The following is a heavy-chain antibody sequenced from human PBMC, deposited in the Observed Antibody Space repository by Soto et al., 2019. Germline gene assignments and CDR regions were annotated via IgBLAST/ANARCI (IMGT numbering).Heavy chain of an antibody. CDR3: ARWIGYCSSPSCYTGGWFDP. V-gene: IGHV4-61*01. CDR2: IYYSGST. Sequence: PSETLSLTCTVSGGSVSSGSYYWSWIRQPPGKGLEWIGYIYYSGSTNYNPSLKSRVTISVDTSKNQFSLKLSSVTAADTAVYYWARWIGYCSSPSCYTGGWFDPCGQGTLVTVSS. D-gene: IGHD2-2*02. CDR1: GGSVSSGSYY. J-gene: IGHJ5*02.